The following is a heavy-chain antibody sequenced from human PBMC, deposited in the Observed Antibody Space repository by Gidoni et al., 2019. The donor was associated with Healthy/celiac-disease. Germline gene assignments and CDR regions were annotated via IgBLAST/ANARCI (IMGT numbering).Heavy chain of an antibody. CDR1: GCTFSSYA. V-gene: IGHV3-30-3*01. J-gene: IGHJ4*02. CDR3: ARDRGQLCYDY. Sequence: VQLVASGGGVVQPGRSLRLSCAAPGCTFSSYAMHWVPQAPGKGLEWVAVISYDGSNKYYADSVKGRFTISRDNSKNTLYLQMNSLRAEDTAVYYCARDRGQLCYDYWGQGTLVTVSS. D-gene: IGHD5-18*01. CDR2: ISYDGSNK.